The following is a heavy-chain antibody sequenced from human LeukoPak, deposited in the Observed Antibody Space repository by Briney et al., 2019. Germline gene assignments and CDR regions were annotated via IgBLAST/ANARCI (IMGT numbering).Heavy chain of an antibody. J-gene: IGHJ4*02. Sequence: PSETLSLTCTVSGGSISSSTYYWGWIRQPPGKGLEWIGSIYYSGSTYYNPSLKSRVTIFGETSKNQFSLKLSSVTAADTDVYYCARLSRLTSTSIEAAGLRRYSFDFWGQGTLVTVSS. CDR3: ARLSRLTSTSIEAAGLRRYSFDF. CDR2: IYYSGST. V-gene: IGHV4-39*01. D-gene: IGHD6-13*01. CDR1: GGSISSSTYY.